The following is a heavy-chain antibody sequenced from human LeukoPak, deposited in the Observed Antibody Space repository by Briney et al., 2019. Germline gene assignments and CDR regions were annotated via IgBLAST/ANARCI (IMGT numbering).Heavy chain of an antibody. D-gene: IGHD2-2*01. Sequence: SETLSLTCAVSGGSISSGGYSWSWIRQPPGKGLEWIGEINHSGSTNYNPSLKSRVTISVDTSKNQFSLKLSSVTAADTAVYYCARIDGYCSSTSCQSRPYYFDYWGQGTLVTVSS. CDR3: ARIDGYCSSTSCQSRPYYFDY. CDR1: GGSISSGGYS. CDR2: INHSGST. J-gene: IGHJ4*02. V-gene: IGHV4-34*01.